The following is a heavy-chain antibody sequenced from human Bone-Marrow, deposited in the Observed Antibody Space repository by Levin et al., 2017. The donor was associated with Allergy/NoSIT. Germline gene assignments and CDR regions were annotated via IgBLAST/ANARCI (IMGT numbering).Heavy chain of an antibody. CDR1: GFTFSNYW. CDR3: SSGLGYSSSGGFDF. Sequence: TGGSLRLSCAASGFTFSNYWIHWVRQAPGQGLVWVARVNPDGSNTDYADAVRGRFTIFRDNGKNILYLQMDSLRAEDTAVYYCSSGLGYSSSGGFDFWGQGTLVTVSS. J-gene: IGHJ4*02. D-gene: IGHD6-6*01. CDR2: VNPDGSNT. V-gene: IGHV3-74*01.